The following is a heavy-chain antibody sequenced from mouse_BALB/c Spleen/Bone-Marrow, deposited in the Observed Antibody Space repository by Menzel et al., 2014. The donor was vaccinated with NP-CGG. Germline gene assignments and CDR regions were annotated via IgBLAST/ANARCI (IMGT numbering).Heavy chain of an antibody. CDR2: IDTSDSYT. J-gene: IGHJ4*01. D-gene: IGHD2-4*01. Sequence: QVQLQQPGAELGMPGASVKMSCKASGYTFTDKWMYWAKQRPGQGLEWIGAIDTSDSYTNYNQKFMGKASLTVDASSSTAYMQVSSLTSDDSAVYYCARGGHDFSLDYWGQGTSVTVSS. V-gene: IGHV1-69*01. CDR1: GYTFTDKW. CDR3: ARGGHDFSLDY.